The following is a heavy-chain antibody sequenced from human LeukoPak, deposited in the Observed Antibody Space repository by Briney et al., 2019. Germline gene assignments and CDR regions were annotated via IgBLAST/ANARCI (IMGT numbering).Heavy chain of an antibody. Sequence: ASVKVSCKASGYTFTSYDINWVRQATGQGLEWMGWMNPNSGNTGYAQKFQGRVTMTRNTSISTAYMELSSLRSEDTAVYYCARAYRNSITMVRGVPTGGFDPWGQGTLVTVSS. J-gene: IGHJ5*02. D-gene: IGHD3-10*01. CDR1: GYTFTSYD. CDR2: MNPNSGNT. V-gene: IGHV1-8*01. CDR3: ARAYRNSITMVRGVPTGGFDP.